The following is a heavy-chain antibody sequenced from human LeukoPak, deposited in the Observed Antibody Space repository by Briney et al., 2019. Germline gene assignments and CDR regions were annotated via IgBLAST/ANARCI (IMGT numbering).Heavy chain of an antibody. CDR3: ARGLIGATHFDY. CDR1: GGSFSGYY. V-gene: IGHV4-34*01. CDR2: INHSGST. Sequence: SETLSLTCAVYGGSFSGYYWSWIRQPPGKGLEWIGEINHSGSTNYNPSLKSRVTISVDTSKNQFSLKLSSVTAADTAVYYCARGLIGATHFDYWGQGALVTVSS. J-gene: IGHJ4*02. D-gene: IGHD1-26*01.